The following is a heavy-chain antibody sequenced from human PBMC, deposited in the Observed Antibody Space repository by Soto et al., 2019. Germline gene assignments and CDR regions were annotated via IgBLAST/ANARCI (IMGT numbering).Heavy chain of an antibody. CDR3: APSRGGITGSRLL. J-gene: IGHJ4*02. CDR1: GATFNNYP. D-gene: IGHD1-20*01. CDR2: IIPVFASP. V-gene: IGHV1-69*01. Sequence: QVHLVQSGTEVKKPGSSLRVSCKASGATFNNYPLSWVRQAPGQGLEWLGGIIPVFASPIYARNFQDRVTITADVSTGTAYMELSGLRSEDTAVYYCAPSRGGITGSRLLWGQGTLVTVSS.